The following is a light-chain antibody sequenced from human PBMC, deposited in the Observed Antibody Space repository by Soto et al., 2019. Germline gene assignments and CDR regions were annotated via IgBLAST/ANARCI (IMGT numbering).Light chain of an antibody. CDR2: STN. Sequence: QTVVTQEPSFSVSPGGTVTLTCGLSSGSVSTSYYPSWYQQTPGQAPRTLIYSTNTRSSGVPDRFSGSILGNKAALTITGAQADDDSDYYCSSYTSSSTVFGGGTKLTVL. V-gene: IGLV8-61*01. J-gene: IGLJ3*02. CDR1: SGSVSTSYY. CDR3: SSYTSSSTV.